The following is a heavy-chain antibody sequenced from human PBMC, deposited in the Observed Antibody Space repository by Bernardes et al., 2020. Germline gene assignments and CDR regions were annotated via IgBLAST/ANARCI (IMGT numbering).Heavy chain of an antibody. D-gene: IGHD2-21*02. V-gene: IGHV3-23*01. Sequence: GGSLRLSCAASGFTFSSCAMSWVRQAPGKGLEWVSAISVSAESTFYADSVKGRFTISRDTSKNTLFLQMNSLRAEDTAVYYCAKEGQYGGNSYGAFDHWGQGTLVTVSS. CDR2: ISVSAEST. CDR3: AKEGQYGGNSYGAFDH. J-gene: IGHJ4*02. CDR1: GFTFSSCA.